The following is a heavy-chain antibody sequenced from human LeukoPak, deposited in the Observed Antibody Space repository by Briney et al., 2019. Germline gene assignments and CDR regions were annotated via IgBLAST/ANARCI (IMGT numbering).Heavy chain of an antibody. D-gene: IGHD5-18*01. CDR3: ARQRRGYSYGTLDY. J-gene: IGHJ4*02. Sequence: GGPLRLSCATSGFTFNRYAMNWVRQAPGKGLEWVAVISSDGTDEFYADSVRGRFTISRDNPRNTLYLQMRSLRREDTAVYYCARQRRGYSYGTLDYWGQGTLIAVSS. CDR2: ISSDGTDE. V-gene: IGHV3-30*11. CDR1: GFTFNRYA.